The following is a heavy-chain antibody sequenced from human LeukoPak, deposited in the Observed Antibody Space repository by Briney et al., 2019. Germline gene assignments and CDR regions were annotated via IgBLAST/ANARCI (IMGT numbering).Heavy chain of an antibody. CDR3: ARGPSAYPKCFDY. Sequence: GGSLKLSCAASGFNFSSFVMHWVRQAPGKGLEWVAVIWYDGSNKYYADSVKGRFTISRDNSKNTLCLQMNSLRAEDTAVYYCARGPSAYPKCFDYWGQGTLVTVSS. CDR2: IWYDGSNK. D-gene: IGHD5-12*01. J-gene: IGHJ4*02. V-gene: IGHV3-33*01. CDR1: GFNFSSFV.